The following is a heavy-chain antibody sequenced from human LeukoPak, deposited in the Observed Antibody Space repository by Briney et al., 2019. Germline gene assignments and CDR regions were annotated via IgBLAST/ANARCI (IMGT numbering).Heavy chain of an antibody. D-gene: IGHD6-6*01. J-gene: IGHJ6*02. Sequence: GGSLRLSCAASGFTFSSYWMNWARQAPGKGLEWVASINHNGNVNYYVDSVKGRFTISRDNAKNSLYLQMSNLRAEDTAVYYCARKIAARYYYYGMDVWGQGTTVTVSS. CDR3: ARKIAARYYYYGMDV. CDR1: GFTFSSYW. CDR2: INHNGNVN. V-gene: IGHV3-7*03.